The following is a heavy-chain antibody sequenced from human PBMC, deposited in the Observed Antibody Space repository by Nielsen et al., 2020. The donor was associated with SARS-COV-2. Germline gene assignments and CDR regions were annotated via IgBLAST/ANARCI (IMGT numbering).Heavy chain of an antibody. CDR3: ARAAGWGWLQAIPPEFDY. J-gene: IGHJ4*02. D-gene: IGHD5-24*01. V-gene: IGHV4-59*01. CDR2: IYYSGST. Sequence: SEPLSLTCTVSGGSISSYYWSWIRQPPGKGLEWIGYIYYSGSTNYNPSLKSRVTISVDTSKNQFSLKLSSVTAADTAVYYCARAAGWGWLQAIPPEFDYWGQGTLVTVSS. CDR1: GGSISSYY.